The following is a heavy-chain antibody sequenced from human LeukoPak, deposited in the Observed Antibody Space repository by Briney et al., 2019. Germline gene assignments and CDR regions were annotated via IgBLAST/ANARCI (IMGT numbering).Heavy chain of an antibody. D-gene: IGHD5-24*01. V-gene: IGHV3-9*01. CDR2: ISWNSGSI. J-gene: IGHJ4*02. CDR1: GFTFDDYA. CDR3: AKGVMATTAYFDY. Sequence: GGSLRLSCAASGFTFDDYAMHWVRQAPGKGLEWVSGISWNSGSIGYADSVKGRFTISRDNAKNSLYLQMNSLRAEDTALYYCAKGVMATTAYFDYWGQGTLVTVSS.